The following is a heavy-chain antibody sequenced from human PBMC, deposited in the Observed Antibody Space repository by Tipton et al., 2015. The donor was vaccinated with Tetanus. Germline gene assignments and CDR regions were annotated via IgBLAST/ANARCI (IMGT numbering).Heavy chain of an antibody. J-gene: IGHJ4*02. Sequence: SQRLSCEVSGFIFSSYAMNWVRQAPGKGLEWVASVSSTSAYIYYADSLKGRFTISRDNAKNSLYLQLNSLTGEDTAVYYCASGSTLDYWGQGTLVTVSS. CDR3: ASGSTLDY. V-gene: IGHV3-21*06. CDR1: GFIFSSYA. CDR2: VSSTSAYI. D-gene: IGHD6-25*01.